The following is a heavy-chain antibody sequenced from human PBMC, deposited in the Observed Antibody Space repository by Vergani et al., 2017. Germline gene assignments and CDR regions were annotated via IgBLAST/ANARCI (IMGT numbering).Heavy chain of an antibody. D-gene: IGHD4-23*01. J-gene: IGHJ4*02. V-gene: IGHV3-23*01. Sequence: EVQLLESGGGLVQPGGSLRLSCAASGFTFSSYAMSWIRQAPGKGLEWVSAISGSGGSTYYADSVKGRFTISRDNSKNTLYLQMNSLRAEDTAVYYCAKDGGSQGYYFDYWGQGTLVTVSS. CDR3: AKDGGSQGYYFDY. CDR2: ISGSGGST. CDR1: GFTFSSYA.